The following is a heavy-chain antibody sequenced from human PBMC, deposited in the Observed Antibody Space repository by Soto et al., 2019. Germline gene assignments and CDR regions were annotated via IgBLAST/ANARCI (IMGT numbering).Heavy chain of an antibody. J-gene: IGHJ4*02. Sequence: PGGSLRLSCAASGFTFSSYAMSWVRQAPGKGLEWVSAISGSGGSTYYADSVKGRFTISRDNSKNTLYLQMNSLRAEDTAVYYCAKSGHIVVVTATADDYWGQGTLVTVS. CDR3: AKSGHIVVVTATADDY. V-gene: IGHV3-23*01. CDR1: GFTFSSYA. CDR2: ISGSGGST. D-gene: IGHD2-21*02.